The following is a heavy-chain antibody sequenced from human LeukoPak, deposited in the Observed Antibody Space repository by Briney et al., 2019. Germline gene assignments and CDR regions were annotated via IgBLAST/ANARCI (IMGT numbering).Heavy chain of an antibody. CDR1: GFTFSTYW. D-gene: IGHD2/OR15-2a*01. J-gene: IGHJ4*02. V-gene: IGHV3-74*01. Sequence: GGSLRLSCTASGFTFSTYWMHWVRQAPGKGLVWVSRVNGDGTSTVYADSVKGRFTISRDNAKNTLYLQMNSLRAEDTAVYYCARDLSPAHFWGQGTLATVSS. CDR2: VNGDGTST. CDR3: ARDLSPAHF.